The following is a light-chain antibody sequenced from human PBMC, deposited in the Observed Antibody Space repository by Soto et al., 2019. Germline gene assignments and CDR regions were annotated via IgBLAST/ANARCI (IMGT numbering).Light chain of an antibody. CDR1: QSVSSSY. V-gene: IGKV3-20*01. CDR2: GAS. Sequence: EIVLTQSPGTLSLSPGERATLSCRASQSVSSSYLAWYQQKPGQAPRLLTYGASSRATGIPDRFSGSGSGADFTLTISRLEPEDFAVYSCQQYGSSPVYTFGQGTKLEIK. J-gene: IGKJ2*01. CDR3: QQYGSSPVYT.